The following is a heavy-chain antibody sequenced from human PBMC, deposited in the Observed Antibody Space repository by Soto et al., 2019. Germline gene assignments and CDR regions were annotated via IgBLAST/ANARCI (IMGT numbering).Heavy chain of an antibody. CDR1: GFTFSAYG. CDR2: ISSDGSHE. Sequence: GGSLRLSCAASGFTFSAYGMHWVRQAPGKGLEWVALISSDGSHEYYVDSLKGRFSISRDNSRNTLYLNMNSLEFEDTAVYYCAKDLRSAWSTAPYSSYGMDVWGQGTTVTVSS. V-gene: IGHV3-30*18. J-gene: IGHJ6*02. CDR3: AKDLRSAWSTAPYSSYGMDV. D-gene: IGHD6-19*01.